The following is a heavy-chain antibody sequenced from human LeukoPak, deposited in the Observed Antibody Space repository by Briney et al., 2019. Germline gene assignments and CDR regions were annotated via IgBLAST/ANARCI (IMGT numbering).Heavy chain of an antibody. Sequence: TGGSLRLSCAASGFTFGSYWMHWVRQAPGKGLVWVSHINSDGSSTTYAGSVKGRFTIYRDNAQTTLYLQMNSLRAEDTAVYYCVRDRSGSSSVYWGQGTLVAVSS. V-gene: IGHV3-74*01. CDR2: INSDGSST. J-gene: IGHJ4*02. CDR3: VRDRSGSSSVY. D-gene: IGHD6-6*01. CDR1: GFTFGSYW.